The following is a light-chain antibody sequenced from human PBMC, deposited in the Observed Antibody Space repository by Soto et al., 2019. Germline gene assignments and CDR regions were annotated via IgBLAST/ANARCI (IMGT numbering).Light chain of an antibody. J-gene: IGKJ1*01. CDR2: GAY. V-gene: IGKV3-20*01. Sequence: EIVLTQSPGTLSLSPGERAILSCRASQSVSISYLAWYRQKPGQAPSLLIYGAYSRATGIPDRFSGSGSGTDFTLTINSLQPDDFATYFCQQYNSYSRTCGQGTKVDIK. CDR1: QSVSISY. CDR3: QQYNSYSRT.